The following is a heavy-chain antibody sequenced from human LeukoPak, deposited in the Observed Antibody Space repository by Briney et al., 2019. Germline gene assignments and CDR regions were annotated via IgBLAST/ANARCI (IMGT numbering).Heavy chain of an antibody. Sequence: GASVKVSCKASGYTFTSYGISWVRQAPGQGLEWMGWISAYNGNTNYAQKLQGRVTMTTDTSTSTAYMELRSPRSDDTAVYYCARDGGSRVEYYFDYWGQGTLVTVSS. CDR3: ARDGGSRVEYYFDY. V-gene: IGHV1-18*01. CDR2: ISAYNGNT. CDR1: GYTFTSYG. D-gene: IGHD1-26*01. J-gene: IGHJ4*02.